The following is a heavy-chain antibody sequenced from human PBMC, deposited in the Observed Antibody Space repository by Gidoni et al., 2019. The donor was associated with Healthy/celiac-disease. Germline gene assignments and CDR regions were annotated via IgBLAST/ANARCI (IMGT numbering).Heavy chain of an antibody. Sequence: QVQLVESGGGVVQPGRSLRLSCAASGFTFSSYGMHWVRQAPGKGLEWVAVISYDGSNKYYADSVKGRFTISRDNSKNTLYLQMNSLRAEDTAVYYCAKDRVILYSSSAGDYWGQGTLVTVSS. D-gene: IGHD6-6*01. CDR2: ISYDGSNK. CDR3: AKDRVILYSSSAGDY. V-gene: IGHV3-30*18. J-gene: IGHJ4*02. CDR1: GFTFSSYG.